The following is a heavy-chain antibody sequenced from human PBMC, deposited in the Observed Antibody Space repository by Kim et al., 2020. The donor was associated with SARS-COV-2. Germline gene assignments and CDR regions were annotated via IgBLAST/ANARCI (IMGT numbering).Heavy chain of an antibody. V-gene: IGHV4-59*01. CDR1: GGSISNYY. J-gene: IGHJ5*02. Sequence: SETLSLTCTVSGGSISNYYWSWIRQPPGRGLEWIGDIYYSGNTNYNPSLKSRFTISVDTSKNPFSLKLSSVTAADTAVYYCARGFDPWGQGTLFTISS. CDR3: ARGFDP. CDR2: IYYSGNT.